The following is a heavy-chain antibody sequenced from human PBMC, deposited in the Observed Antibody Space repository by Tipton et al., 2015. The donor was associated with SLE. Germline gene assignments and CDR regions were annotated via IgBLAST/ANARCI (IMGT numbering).Heavy chain of an antibody. CDR3: ARDRDMVREPVPMPPAVDI. J-gene: IGHJ3*02. Sequence: TLSLTCTVSGGSISSSSYHWGWIRQSPGKGLEWIGSIYYSGSTNYNPSLKSRVTVSADTPKNQFSLNLRSVTAADTAVYYCARDRDMVREPVPMPPAVDIWGQGTMVTVSS. V-gene: IGHV4-39*07. CDR1: GGSISSSSYH. CDR2: IYYSGST. D-gene: IGHD2-8*01.